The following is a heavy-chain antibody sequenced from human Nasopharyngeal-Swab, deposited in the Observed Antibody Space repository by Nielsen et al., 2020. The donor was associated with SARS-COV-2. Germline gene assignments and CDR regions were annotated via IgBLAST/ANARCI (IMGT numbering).Heavy chain of an antibody. V-gene: IGHV3-21*01. D-gene: IGHD1-26*01. CDR3: ARGLSLVGATNDAFDI. CDR2: ISSSSSYI. J-gene: IGHJ3*02. Sequence: VRQAPGKGLEWVSSISSSSSYIYYADSAKGRFTISRDNAKNSLYLQMNSLRAEDTAVYYCARGLSLVGATNDAFDIWGQGTMVTVSS.